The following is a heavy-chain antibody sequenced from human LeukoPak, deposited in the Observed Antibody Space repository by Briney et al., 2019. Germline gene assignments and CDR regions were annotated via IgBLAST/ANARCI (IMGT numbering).Heavy chain of an antibody. CDR2: LYYNGDT. Sequence: SETLSLTCTVSGGSFSKYYWSRIRQPPGKGLKCIGDLYYNGDTNYNPSLKSRVTISVDTSTNQSSLKLRSMIAADTAVYYCARFALIGSYYAYFDYWGQGTLVTVSS. V-gene: IGHV4-59*01. D-gene: IGHD1-26*01. J-gene: IGHJ4*02. CDR3: ARFALIGSYYAYFDY. CDR1: GGSFSKYY.